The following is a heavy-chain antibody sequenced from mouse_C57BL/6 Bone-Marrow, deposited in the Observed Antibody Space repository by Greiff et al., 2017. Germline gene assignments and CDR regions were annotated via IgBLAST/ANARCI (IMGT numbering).Heavy chain of an antibody. CDR3: ARRGGMVTTTDDGFAY. V-gene: IGHV1-64*01. CDR2: IHPNSGST. CDR1: GYTFTSYW. J-gene: IGHJ3*01. Sequence: QVQLQQPGAELVKPGASVKLSCKASGYTFTSYWMHWVKQRPGQGLEWIGMIHPNSGSTNYNEKFKSQATLTVDKSSSTAYMQLSSLTSEDSAVXYCARRGGMVTTTDDGFAYWGQGTLVTVSA. D-gene: IGHD2-2*01.